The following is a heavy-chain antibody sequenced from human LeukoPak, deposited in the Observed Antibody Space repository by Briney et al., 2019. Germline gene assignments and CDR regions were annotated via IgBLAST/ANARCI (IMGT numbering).Heavy chain of an antibody. Sequence: SETLSLTCAVYGGSFSGYYWSWIRQPPGKGLEWIGEINHSGSTNYNPSLKSRVTISVDTSKNQFSLKLSSVTAADTAVYYCARASPFDYWGQGTLVTVSS. CDR3: ARASPFDY. CDR2: INHSGST. V-gene: IGHV4-34*01. J-gene: IGHJ4*02. CDR1: GGSFSGYY.